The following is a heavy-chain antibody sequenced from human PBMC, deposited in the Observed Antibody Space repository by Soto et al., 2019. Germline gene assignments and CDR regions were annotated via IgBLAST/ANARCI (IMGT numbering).Heavy chain of an antibody. CDR3: VRGGLVSGGPLSWFDP. D-gene: IGHD2-8*02. Sequence: SQTLSLTCVISGDSVSSKTSGWSWIRQSPSRGLEWLGRTYYRSRWYIDYAVSVISRISINPDISKNQFSLQLRSVTPEDTAVYYCVRGGLVSGGPLSWFDPWGQGTLVTVSS. CDR1: GDSVSSKTSG. V-gene: IGHV6-1*01. J-gene: IGHJ5*02. CDR2: TYYRSRWYI.